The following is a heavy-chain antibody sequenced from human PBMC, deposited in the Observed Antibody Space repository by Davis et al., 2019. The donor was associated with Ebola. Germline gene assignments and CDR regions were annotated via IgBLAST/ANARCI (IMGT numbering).Heavy chain of an antibody. D-gene: IGHD5-24*01. CDR3: VKDDQEMATIYLFDY. J-gene: IGHJ4*02. Sequence: PGGSLRLSCAASGFTFSDSAMHWVRQAPSKALEWVAVISHDGSNQYYADSVRGRFTISRDNSKNTLFLQMDSLRAEDTAVYHCVKDDQEMATIYLFDYWGQGTLVTVSS. CDR1: GFTFSDSA. CDR2: ISHDGSNQ. V-gene: IGHV3-30*18.